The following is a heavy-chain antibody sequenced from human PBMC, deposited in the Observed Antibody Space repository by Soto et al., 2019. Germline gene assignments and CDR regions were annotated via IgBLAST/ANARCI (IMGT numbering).Heavy chain of an antibody. D-gene: IGHD6-19*01. CDR1: GGSISSSSYY. J-gene: IGHJ3*02. V-gene: IGHV4-39*01. CDR2: IYYSGST. CDR3: ARPGYSSGWYYAFDI. Sequence: SETLSLTCTVSGGSISSSSYYWGWIRQPPGKGLEWIGSIYYSGSTYYNPSLKSRVTISVDTSKNQFSLKLSSVTAADTAVYYCARPGYSSGWYYAFDIWGQGTMVTVSS.